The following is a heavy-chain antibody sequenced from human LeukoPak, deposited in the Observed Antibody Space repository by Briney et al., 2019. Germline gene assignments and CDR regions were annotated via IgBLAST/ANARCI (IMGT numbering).Heavy chain of an antibody. Sequence: GGSLRLSCAASGFTFSSNYMSWVRQAPGKGLEWVSVIYSGGSTYYADSVKGRFTISRDNSKNTLYLQMNSLRAEDTAVYYCAREVHTYYDFWSGYYKGTAYYYYGMDVWGQGTTVTVSS. D-gene: IGHD3-3*01. J-gene: IGHJ6*02. CDR2: IYSGGST. CDR1: GFTFSSNY. CDR3: AREVHTYYDFWSGYYKGTAYYYYGMDV. V-gene: IGHV3-53*01.